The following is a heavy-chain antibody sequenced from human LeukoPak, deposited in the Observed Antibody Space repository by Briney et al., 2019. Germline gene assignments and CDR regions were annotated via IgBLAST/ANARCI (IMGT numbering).Heavy chain of an antibody. CDR2: IIPIFGTA. D-gene: IGHD1-26*01. J-gene: IGHJ4*02. V-gene: IGHV1-69*13. Sequence: SVKVSCTASGGTFSSYAISWVRQAPGQGLEWMGGIIPIFGTANHAQKFQGRVTITADESTSTAYMELNSLRSEDTAVYYCARDLVGSYRIFDYWGQGTLVTVSS. CDR1: GGTFSSYA. CDR3: ARDLVGSYRIFDY.